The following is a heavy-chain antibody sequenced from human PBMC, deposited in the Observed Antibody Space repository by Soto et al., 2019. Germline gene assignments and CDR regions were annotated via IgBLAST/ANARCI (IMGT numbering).Heavy chain of an antibody. D-gene: IGHD3-10*01. V-gene: IGHV4-4*02. CDR2: IYHSGST. Sequence: TLSLTCAVSGGSISSSDLWSWVRQPPGKGLEWIGEIYHSGSTNYNPSLKSRVTISVDKSKNQFSLKLSSVTAADLAVYYCASITLVRGIMNDYWGQGTLVTVSS. CDR3: ASITLVRGIMNDY. CDR1: GGSISSSDL. J-gene: IGHJ4*02.